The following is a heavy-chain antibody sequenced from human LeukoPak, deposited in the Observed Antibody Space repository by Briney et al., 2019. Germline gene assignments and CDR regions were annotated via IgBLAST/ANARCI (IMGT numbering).Heavy chain of an antibody. J-gene: IGHJ4*02. V-gene: IGHV3-21*01. CDR2: ISSSSSYI. Sequence: GGSLRLSCAASGFTFSSYSMNWVRQAPGQGLEWVSSISSSSSYIYYADSVKGRFTISRDNAKNSLYLQMNSLRAEDTAVYYCARGPYGGYATPSDYWGQGTLVTVSS. CDR1: GFTFSSYS. D-gene: IGHD5-12*01. CDR3: ARGPYGGYATPSDY.